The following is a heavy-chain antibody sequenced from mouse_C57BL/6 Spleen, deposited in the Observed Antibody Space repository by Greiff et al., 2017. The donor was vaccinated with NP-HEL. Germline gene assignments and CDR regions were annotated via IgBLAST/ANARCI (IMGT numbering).Heavy chain of an antibody. CDR1: GFTFSSYG. Sequence: EVKLQESGGDLVKPGGSLKLSCAASGFTFSSYGMSWVRQTPDKRLEWVATISSGGSYTYYLDSVKGRFTISRDNAKNTLYLQMSSLKSEDTAMYYCARHITTVVAPDYWGQGTTLTVSS. V-gene: IGHV5-6*01. CDR3: ARHITTVVAPDY. J-gene: IGHJ2*01. CDR2: ISSGGSYT. D-gene: IGHD1-1*01.